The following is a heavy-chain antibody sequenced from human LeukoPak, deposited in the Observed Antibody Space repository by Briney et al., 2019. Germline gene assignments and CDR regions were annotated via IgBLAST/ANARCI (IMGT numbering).Heavy chain of an antibody. CDR2: ISSSSSYI. V-gene: IGHV3-21*01. D-gene: IGHD5-18*01. CDR1: GFTFSSYS. J-gene: IGHJ4*02. Sequence: TLGGSLRLSCAVSGFTFSSYSMNWVRQAPGKGLEWVSSISSSSSYIYYADSVKGRFTISRDNAKNSLYLQMNSLRAEDTAVYYCARDLGGYSYPSDYWGQGTLVTVSS. CDR3: ARDLGGYSYPSDY.